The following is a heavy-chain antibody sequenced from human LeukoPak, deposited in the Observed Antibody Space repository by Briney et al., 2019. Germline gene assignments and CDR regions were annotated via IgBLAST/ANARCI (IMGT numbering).Heavy chain of an antibody. D-gene: IGHD2-2*01. Sequence: HSGGSLRLSCAASGFTFSSYAMSWVRQAPGKGLEWGSAISGSGGSTYYADSVKGRFTISRDNSMNTLYLQMNSLRAEDTAVYYCAKVPQLLEGYWGQGTLVTVSS. CDR1: GFTFSSYA. CDR3: AKVPQLLEGY. V-gene: IGHV3-23*01. J-gene: IGHJ4*02. CDR2: ISGSGGST.